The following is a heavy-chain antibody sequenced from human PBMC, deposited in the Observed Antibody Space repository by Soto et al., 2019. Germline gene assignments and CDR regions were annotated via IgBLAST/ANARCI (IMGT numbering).Heavy chain of an antibody. CDR2: INHSGST. V-gene: IGHV4-34*01. J-gene: IGHJ4*02. CDR1: GGSFSGYY. Sequence: QVQLQQWGAGLLKPSETLSLTCAVYGGSFSGYYWSWIRQPPGKGLEWIGEINHSGSTNYNPSLKSRVTISVDTSKNQFSLKLSSVTAADTAVYYCARGRLDRYSGYGILDYWGQGTLVTVSS. D-gene: IGHD5-12*01. CDR3: ARGRLDRYSGYGILDY.